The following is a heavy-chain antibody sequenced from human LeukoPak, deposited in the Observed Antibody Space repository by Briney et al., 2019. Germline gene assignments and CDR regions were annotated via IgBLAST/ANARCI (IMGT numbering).Heavy chain of an antibody. V-gene: IGHV1-8*03. CDR2: MNPNSGNT. CDR3: AREAYSSSWYDISAYYYYMDV. J-gene: IGHJ6*03. D-gene: IGHD6-13*01. CDR1: GYTFTSYD. Sequence: ASVKVSCKASGYTFTSYDINWVRQATGQGLEWMGWMNPNSGNTGYAQKFQGRVTITRNTSISTAYMELSSLRSEDMAVYYCAREAYSSSWYDISAYYYYMDVWGKGTTVTVSS.